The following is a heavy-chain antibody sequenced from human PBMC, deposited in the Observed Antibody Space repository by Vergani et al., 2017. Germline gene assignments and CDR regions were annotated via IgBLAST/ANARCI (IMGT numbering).Heavy chain of an antibody. CDR1: GFTLSSHA. V-gene: IGHV3-23*01. D-gene: IGHD1/OR15-1a*01. CDR3: GRGSDNNN. Sequence: EVQLLQSEGAVVQPGGSLRLSCVASGFTLSSHAMSWVRQGHGQGLEWVSSIKNTGDSTHYADSVKGRFTISRDNSKNTLYLQMNRLRVEDTAVYYCGRGSDNNNWSQGTLVTVSS. CDR2: IKNTGDST. J-gene: IGHJ4*02.